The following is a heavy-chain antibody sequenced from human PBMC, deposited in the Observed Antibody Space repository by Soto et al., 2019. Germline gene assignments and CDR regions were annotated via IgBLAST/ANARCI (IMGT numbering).Heavy chain of an antibody. D-gene: IGHD5-12*01. CDR2: IIPIFGTA. CDR3: ARGNHRWLQLWYFDL. J-gene: IGHJ2*01. CDR1: GGTFSSYT. Sequence: QVQLVQSGAEVKKPGSSVTVSCKASGGTFSSYTISWVRQAPGQGLEWMGGIIPIFGTANYAQKFQGRVTITADESTSTAYMELSSLRSEDTAVYYCARGNHRWLQLWYFDLWGRCTLVTASS. V-gene: IGHV1-69*12.